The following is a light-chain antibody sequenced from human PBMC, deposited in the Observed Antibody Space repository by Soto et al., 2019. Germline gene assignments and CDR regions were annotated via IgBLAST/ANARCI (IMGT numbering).Light chain of an antibody. CDR2: DFN. Sequence: QSALTQPASVSGSPGQSITISCTGTSNDIGGYNYVSWYQQHPGKAPKLIIYDFNSRPSGVSNRFSGSKSGNTASLTISGLQAEDEADYYCNSYTSSNTRIFGGGIKLTVL. CDR3: NSYTSSNTRI. CDR1: SNDIGGYNY. J-gene: IGLJ2*01. V-gene: IGLV2-14*03.